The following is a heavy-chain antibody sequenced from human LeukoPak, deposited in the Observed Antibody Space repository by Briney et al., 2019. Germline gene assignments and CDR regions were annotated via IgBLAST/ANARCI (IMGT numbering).Heavy chain of an antibody. J-gene: IGHJ4*02. CDR3: AKEGSYCGGDCYYFDY. CDR2: IKAKPHGGTT. CDR1: GFTFINAW. V-gene: IGHV3-15*01. Sequence: GGSLRLSCAASGFTFINAWMAWVRQAPGKGLEWVGRIKAKPHGGTTDYAAPVKGRFTISRDNSKNTLYLQMNSLRAEDTAVYYCAKEGSYCGGDCYYFDYWGQGTLVTVSS. D-gene: IGHD2-21*02.